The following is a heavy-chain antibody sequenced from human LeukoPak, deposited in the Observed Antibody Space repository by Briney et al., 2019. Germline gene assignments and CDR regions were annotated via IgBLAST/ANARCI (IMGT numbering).Heavy chain of an antibody. J-gene: IGHJ3*02. V-gene: IGHV3-66*01. Sequence: GGSLRLSCAASGLTVSSNYMTWVRQAPGKGLDWVSVIYSSGGGGNTYYADSVKGRFTISRDTSKNMLYLQMNSLRVEDTAVYYCARDEHNWNYASDIWGQGTMVTVSS. CDR3: ARDEHNWNYASDI. D-gene: IGHD1-7*01. CDR1: GLTVSSNY. CDR2: IYSSGGGGNT.